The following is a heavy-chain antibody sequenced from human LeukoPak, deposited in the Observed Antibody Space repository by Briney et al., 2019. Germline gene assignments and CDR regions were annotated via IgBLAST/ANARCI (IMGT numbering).Heavy chain of an antibody. J-gene: IGHJ4*02. D-gene: IGHD3-3*02. CDR1: GYTFTSYY. V-gene: IGHV1-46*01. Sequence: GASVKVSCRASGYTFTSYYMHWVRQAPGQGLEWMGIINPSGGSTSYAQKFQGRVTMTRDMSTSTVYMELSSLRSDDTAVYYCAIAILTRDFDYWGQGTLVTVSS. CDR3: AIAILTRDFDY. CDR2: INPSGGST.